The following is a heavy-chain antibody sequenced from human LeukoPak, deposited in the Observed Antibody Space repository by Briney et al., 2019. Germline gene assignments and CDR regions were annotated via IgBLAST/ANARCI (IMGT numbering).Heavy chain of an antibody. Sequence: GGSLRLSCAASGFXFSTYWMSWVRQAPGKGREWVAAIKQDGTEKYYLDSVKGRFTISRDNSKNTLYLQMNSLRTEDTAVYYCARGREQQLVLAAFDIWGQGTMVTVSS. J-gene: IGHJ3*02. CDR1: GFXFSTYW. D-gene: IGHD6-13*01. V-gene: IGHV3-7*02. CDR2: IKQDGTEK. CDR3: ARGREQQLVLAAFDI.